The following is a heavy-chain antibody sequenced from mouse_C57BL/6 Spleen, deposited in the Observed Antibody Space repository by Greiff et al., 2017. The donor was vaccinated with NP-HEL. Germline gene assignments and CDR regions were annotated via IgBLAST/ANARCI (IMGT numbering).Heavy chain of an antibody. D-gene: IGHD1-1*01. CDR2: IDPSDSYT. Sequence: VQLQQPGAELVMPGASVKLSCKASGYTFTSSWMHWVKQRPGQGLEWIGEIDPSDSYTNYNQKFKGKSTLTLDKSSSTAYRQISSLTSSDTAVYHCARVPTLHQYYGSSGDYCGQGTSVTDSS. CDR3: ARVPTLHQYYGSSGDY. CDR1: GYTFTSSW. J-gene: IGHJ4*01. V-gene: IGHV1-69*01.